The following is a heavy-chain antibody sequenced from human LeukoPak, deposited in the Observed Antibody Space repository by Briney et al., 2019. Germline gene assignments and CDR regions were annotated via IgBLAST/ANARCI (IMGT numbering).Heavy chain of an antibody. J-gene: IGHJ4*02. CDR1: GFTFSSYS. Sequence: GGSLRLSCAASGFTFSSYSMDWVRQAPGKGLEWVSYISSSSSTIYYADSVKGRFTISRDNAKNSLYLQMNSLRAEDTAVYYCARERCSGGSCSLFDYWGQGTLVTVSS. V-gene: IGHV3-48*01. CDR3: ARERCSGGSCSLFDY. CDR2: ISSSSSTI. D-gene: IGHD2-15*01.